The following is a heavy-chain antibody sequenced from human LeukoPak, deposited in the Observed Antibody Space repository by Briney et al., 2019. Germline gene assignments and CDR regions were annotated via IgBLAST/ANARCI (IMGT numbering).Heavy chain of an antibody. J-gene: IGHJ4*02. CDR3: AKDLFDSGTFYRPDY. D-gene: IGHD3-10*01. CDR2: ISGSGGST. V-gene: IGHV3-23*01. CDR1: GFTFSSYE. Sequence: GGSLRLSCAASGFTFSSYEMNWVRQAPGKGLDWVSSISGSGGSTYYADSVKGRFTISRDNSKNTLFPQMNSLRAEDTAVYYCAKDLFDSGTFYRPDYWGQGTLVTVSS.